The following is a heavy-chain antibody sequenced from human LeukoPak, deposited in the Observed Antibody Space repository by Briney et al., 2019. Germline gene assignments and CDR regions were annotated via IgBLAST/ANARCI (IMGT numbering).Heavy chain of an antibody. D-gene: IGHD5-24*01. CDR3: ARGLGWKVATMGMFFMDV. Sequence: PSETLSLTCGVYGGSFRGYDWSWVRQPPGKGLEWIGDINDGGDTNYNPSLKSRVTMSVDTSKNHFSLEVRSMTAADTAVYYCARGLGWKVATMGMFFMDVWGEGTTVTVSS. CDR2: INDGGDT. J-gene: IGHJ6*03. CDR1: GGSFRGYD. V-gene: IGHV4-34*01.